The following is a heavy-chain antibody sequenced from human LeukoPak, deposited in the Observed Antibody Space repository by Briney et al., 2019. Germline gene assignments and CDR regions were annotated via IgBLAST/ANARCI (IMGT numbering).Heavy chain of an antibody. CDR3: ARGDILTGYPIESSLDY. D-gene: IGHD3-9*01. CDR2: IYYSGST. CDR1: GGSISSYY. V-gene: IGHV4-39*07. Sequence: PSETLPLTCTVSGGSISSYYWGWIRQPPGKGLEWIGSIYYSGSTYYNPSLKSRVTISVDTSKNQFSLKLSSVTAADTAVYYCARGDILTGYPIESSLDYWGQGTLVTVSS. J-gene: IGHJ4*02.